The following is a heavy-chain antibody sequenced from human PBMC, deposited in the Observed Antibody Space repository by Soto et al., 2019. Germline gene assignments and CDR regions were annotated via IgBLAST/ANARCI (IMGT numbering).Heavy chain of an antibody. V-gene: IGHV4-59*12. D-gene: IGHD3-22*01. CDR3: ARDQLYYNDISGRPLNAFDV. J-gene: IGHJ3*01. Sequence: SETLSLTCTVSGGSISSYYWIWIRQPPGKGLEWIGYIYYSGSTNYNPSLKSRVTISVDTSKNSLYLQMNSLRAEDTAVYYCARDQLYYNDISGRPLNAFDVWXQGTMVTVSS. CDR1: GGSISSYY. CDR2: IYYSGST.